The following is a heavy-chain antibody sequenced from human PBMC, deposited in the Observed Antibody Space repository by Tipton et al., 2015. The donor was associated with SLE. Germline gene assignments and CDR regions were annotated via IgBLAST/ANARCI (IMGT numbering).Heavy chain of an antibody. J-gene: IGHJ5*02. CDR3: ARAGYTGRYSGSGP. V-gene: IGHV4-4*09. CDR2: IYTSVST. CDR1: GASFSSYY. Sequence: TLSLTCAVYGASFSSYYWSWIRQPPGKGLEWIGYIYTSVSTNYNPSLKSRVTISVDTSKNQFSLRLSSVTAADTAVYYCARAGYTGRYSGSGPWGQGTLVTVSS. D-gene: IGHD1-26*01.